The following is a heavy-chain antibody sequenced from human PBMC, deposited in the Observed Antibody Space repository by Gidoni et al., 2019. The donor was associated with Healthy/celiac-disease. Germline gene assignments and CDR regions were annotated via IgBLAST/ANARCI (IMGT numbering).Heavy chain of an antibody. CDR2: ISYDGSNK. CDR3: AKDLEVVVIIPSD. CDR1: GFTFSSYG. Sequence: QVQLVESVGGVVQPGRSLRLSWSASGFTFSSYGMHWVRQAPGKGLEWVAVISYDGSNKYYADSVKGRFTISRDNSKNTLYLQMNSLRAEDTAVYYCAKDLEVVVIIPSDWGQGTLVTVSS. D-gene: IGHD3-3*01. J-gene: IGHJ4*02. V-gene: IGHV3-30*18.